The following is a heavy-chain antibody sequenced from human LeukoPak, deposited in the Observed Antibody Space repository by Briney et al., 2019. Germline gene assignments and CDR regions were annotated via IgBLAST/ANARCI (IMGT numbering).Heavy chain of an antibody. CDR1: GFSFSAYW. J-gene: IGHJ4*02. Sequence: GGSLRLSCAASGFSFSAYWMTWVRQAPGTGLEWVANINPAGSETYYVDPVKGRFSISRDNAKNLVYLQMNSLGAEDTAVYHCAGFGYVAAVDVWGQGTPVTVSS. CDR2: INPAGSET. V-gene: IGHV3-7*01. CDR3: AGFGYVAAVDV. D-gene: IGHD2-15*01.